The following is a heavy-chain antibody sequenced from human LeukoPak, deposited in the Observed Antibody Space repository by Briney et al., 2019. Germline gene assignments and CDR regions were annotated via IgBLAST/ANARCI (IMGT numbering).Heavy chain of an antibody. CDR2: INSDESIT. CDR1: GFTFSSSW. CDR3: ARGLVPGFLDY. J-gene: IGHJ4*02. D-gene: IGHD4-11*01. V-gene: IGHV3-74*01. Sequence: GGSLRLSCAASGFTFSSSWMYWVRQAPGKGLVWVSRINSDESITTYADSVKGRFTTSRDNAKNTLYLQMNSLRAEDTAVYYCARGLVPGFLDYWGQGTPVTVS.